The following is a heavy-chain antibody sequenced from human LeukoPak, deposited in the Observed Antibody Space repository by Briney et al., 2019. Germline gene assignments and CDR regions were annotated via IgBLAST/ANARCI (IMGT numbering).Heavy chain of an antibody. CDR3: ARHNPYDILTGYSPYYYYYGMDV. V-gene: IGHV1-18*01. CDR1: GHTFIGYY. D-gene: IGHD3-9*01. CDR2: ISAYNGNT. J-gene: IGHJ6*02. Sequence: GASVKVSCKASGHTFIGYYMHWVRQAPGQGLEWMGWISAYNGNTNYAQKLQGRVTMTTDTSTSTAYMELRSLRSDDTAVYYCARHNPYDILTGYSPYYYYYGMDVWGQGTTVTVSS.